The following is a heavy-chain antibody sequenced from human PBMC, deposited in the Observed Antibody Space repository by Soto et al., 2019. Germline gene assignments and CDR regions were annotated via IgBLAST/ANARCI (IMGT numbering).Heavy chain of an antibody. CDR3: ARQTTKYNWLDP. CDR1: GDSISRYY. CDR2: IYYSGST. V-gene: IGHV4-59*08. D-gene: IGHD1-7*01. Sequence: PFQTLPLPCTVSGDSISRYYWSWIRHPTGKGLEWIGYIYYSGSTNYSPSLQSRVTISVDTSKNQFSLKLSSVTAADTAVYFCARQTTKYNWLDPWGLGTLVTVSS. J-gene: IGHJ5*02.